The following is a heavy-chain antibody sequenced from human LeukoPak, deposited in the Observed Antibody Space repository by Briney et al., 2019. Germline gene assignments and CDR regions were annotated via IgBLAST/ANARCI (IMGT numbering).Heavy chain of an antibody. J-gene: IGHJ4*02. CDR3: ARAPRGIAAAGPYYFDY. Sequence: ASVKVSCKASGYTFTSYAMHWVRQAPGQRLEWMGWINAGNGNTKYSQKFQGRVTITRDTSASTAYMELSSLRSEDTAVYYCARAPRGIAAAGPYYFDYWGQGTLVTVSS. D-gene: IGHD6-13*01. V-gene: IGHV1-3*01. CDR2: INAGNGNT. CDR1: GYTFTSYA.